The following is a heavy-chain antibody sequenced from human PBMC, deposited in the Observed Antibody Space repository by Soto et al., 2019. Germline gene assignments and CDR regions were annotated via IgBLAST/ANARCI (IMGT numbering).Heavy chain of an antibody. D-gene: IGHD6-13*01. CDR1: GFTFSSYG. J-gene: IGHJ6*02. V-gene: IGHV3-30*18. CDR3: AKGDSSSWYDYYYYGMDV. CDR2: ISYDGTNK. Sequence: GGSLRLSCAASGFTFSSYGMHWVRQAPGKGLEWVAVISYDGTNKYYADSVKGRFTISRDNSKSTLYLQMNSLRAEDTAVYYCAKGDSSSWYDYYYYGMDVWGQGTTVTVSS.